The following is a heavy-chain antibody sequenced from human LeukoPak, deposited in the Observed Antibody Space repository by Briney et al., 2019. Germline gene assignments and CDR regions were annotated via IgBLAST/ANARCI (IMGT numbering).Heavy chain of an antibody. D-gene: IGHD5-12*01. V-gene: IGHV4-61*02. J-gene: IGHJ2*01. Sequence: SETLSLTCTVFGGSISSGNYYWSWIRQPAGKGLEWIGRIYTSGSTNYNPSLKSRVTISVDTSKNQFSLKLSSVTAADTAVYYCARMVATPLYFDLWGRGTLVTVSS. CDR2: IYTSGST. CDR3: ARMVATPLYFDL. CDR1: GGSISSGNYY.